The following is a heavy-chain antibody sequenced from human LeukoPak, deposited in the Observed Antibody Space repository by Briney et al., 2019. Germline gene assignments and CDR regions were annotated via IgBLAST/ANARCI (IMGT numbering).Heavy chain of an antibody. CDR1: GDSIRSGDSY. Sequence: SETLSLTCSVSGDSIRSGDSYWGWIRQNPWKGLEWIGSIYYVGSPHYNPSLNSRQVTMSVDTLKDQFSLKLTSVTAADTAVYYCARLPITKRAMDVWGQGTTVTVSS. D-gene: IGHD3-3*01. V-gene: IGHV4-39*01. CDR3: ARLPITKRAMDV. CDR2: IYYVGSP. J-gene: IGHJ6*02.